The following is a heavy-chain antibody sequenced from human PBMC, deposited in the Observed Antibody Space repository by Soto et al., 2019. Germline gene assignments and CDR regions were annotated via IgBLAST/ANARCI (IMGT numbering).Heavy chain of an antibody. CDR3: ARGVDRQWADY. CDR2: IFYSGST. D-gene: IGHD6-19*01. V-gene: IGHV4-59*01. Sequence: QVQLQESGPGLVKPSETLSVTCTVSGGSISSYSWSWIRQPPGKGLEWIGYIFYSGSTNYNPSLKSRVTISVDTSKNQFSLKLSSVTAADTAVYYCARGVDRQWADYWGQGTLVTVSS. CDR1: GGSISSYS. J-gene: IGHJ4*02.